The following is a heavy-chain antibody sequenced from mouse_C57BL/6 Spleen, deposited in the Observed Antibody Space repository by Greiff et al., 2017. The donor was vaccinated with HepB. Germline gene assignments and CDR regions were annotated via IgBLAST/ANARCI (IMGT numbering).Heavy chain of an antibody. Sequence: EVQLQQSGPELVKPGASVKMSCKASGYTFTDYNMHWVKQSHGKSLEWIGYINPNNGGTSYNQKFKGKATLTVNKSSSTAYMELGSLTSEDSAVYYCARRDYYGSSYDYWGQGTTLTVSS. J-gene: IGHJ2*01. CDR1: GYTFTDYN. D-gene: IGHD1-1*01. CDR3: ARRDYYGSSYDY. CDR2: INPNNGGT. V-gene: IGHV1-22*01.